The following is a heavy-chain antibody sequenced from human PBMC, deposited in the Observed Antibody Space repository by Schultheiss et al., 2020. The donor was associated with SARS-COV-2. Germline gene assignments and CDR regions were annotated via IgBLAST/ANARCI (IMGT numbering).Heavy chain of an antibody. J-gene: IGHJ6*02. CDR2: IYYSGST. CDR1: GGSFSGYY. CDR3: ARSIAAEDYYYYGMDV. Sequence: SQTLSLTCAVYGGSFSGYYWSWIRQPPGKGLEWIGSIYYSGSTYYNPSLKSRVTISVDTSKNQFSLKLSSVTAADTAVYYCARSIAAEDYYYYGMDVWGQGTTVTVSS. V-gene: IGHV4-34*01. D-gene: IGHD6-13*01.